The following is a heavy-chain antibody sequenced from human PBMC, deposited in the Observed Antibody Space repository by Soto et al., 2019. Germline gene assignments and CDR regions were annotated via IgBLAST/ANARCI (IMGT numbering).Heavy chain of an antibody. J-gene: IGHJ4*02. CDR1: GGSISSSSYY. V-gene: IGHV4-39*01. CDR2: IYYSGST. CDR3: ARRPTLGELEHSSSWFDY. Sequence: SETLSLTCTVSGGSISSSSYYWGWIRQPPGKGLEWIGSIYYSGSTYYNPSLKSRVTISVDTSKNQFSLKLSSVTAADTAVYYCARRPTLGELEHSSSWFDYWGQGTLVTVSS. D-gene: IGHD6-13*01.